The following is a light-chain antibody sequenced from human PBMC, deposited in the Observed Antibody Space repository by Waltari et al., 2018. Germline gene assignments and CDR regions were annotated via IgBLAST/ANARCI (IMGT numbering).Light chain of an antibody. CDR2: ATA. CDR3: LQHNSYPWT. Sequence: DIQMTQSPSSLSASVRDRVTITCRARQGIGNDLCWYQQKPGKAPKHLTCATASFQSGVPSRFSGSGSCTEVTLTIISLQPEDFATEYSLQHNSYPWTFGQGTKVEIK. J-gene: IGKJ1*01. V-gene: IGKV1-17*01. CDR1: QGIGND.